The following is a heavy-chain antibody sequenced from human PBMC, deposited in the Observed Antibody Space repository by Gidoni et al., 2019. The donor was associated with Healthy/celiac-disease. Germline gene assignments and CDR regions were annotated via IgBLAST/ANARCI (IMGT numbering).Heavy chain of an antibody. CDR2: MSGSGGST. CDR3: AKDYSSSSLYYFDY. CDR1: GFTFSSYS. Sequence: EVQLLESGGGLVQPGGSLRLSCTASGFTFSSYSMSWVRQAPGKGLEWVSAMSGSGGSTYYADSVKGRFTISRDNSKNTLYLQMNSLRAEDTAVYYCAKDYSSSSLYYFDYWGQGTLVTVSS. D-gene: IGHD6-6*01. V-gene: IGHV3-23*01. J-gene: IGHJ4*02.